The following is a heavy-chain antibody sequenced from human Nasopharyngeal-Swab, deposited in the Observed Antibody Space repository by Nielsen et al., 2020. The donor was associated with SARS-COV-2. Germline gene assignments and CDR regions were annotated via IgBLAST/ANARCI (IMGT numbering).Heavy chain of an antibody. Sequence: GGSLRLSCAASRFTFSSYALHWVRQAPGKGLEWVAVISYDGSNKYYADSVKGRFTISRDNSKNTLYLQMNSLRAEDTAVYYCARDGVDYSSSWHGLSYYFDYWGQGTLVTVSS. V-gene: IGHV3-30-3*01. D-gene: IGHD6-13*01. CDR3: ARDGVDYSSSWHGLSYYFDY. CDR2: ISYDGSNK. CDR1: RFTFSSYA. J-gene: IGHJ4*02.